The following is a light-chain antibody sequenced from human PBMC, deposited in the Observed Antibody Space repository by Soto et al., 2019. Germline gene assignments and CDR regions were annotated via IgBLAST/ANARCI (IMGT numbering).Light chain of an antibody. J-gene: IGKJ3*01. CDR3: QQYGASPFT. CDR1: RHVYINA. CDR2: GAS. Sequence: VVLTQSPATLSLSPGERATLSCRASRHVYINALGWYQQKPGRTPTLLIYGASTRATDVPDRFSATGSGTDFSLTISRVEPEDSAVYSCQQYGASPFTFGPGTRLEI. V-gene: IGKV3-20*01.